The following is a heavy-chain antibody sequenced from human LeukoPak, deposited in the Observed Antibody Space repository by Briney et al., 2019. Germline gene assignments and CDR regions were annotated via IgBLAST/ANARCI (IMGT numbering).Heavy chain of an antibody. V-gene: IGHV1-8*03. J-gene: IGHJ6*03. CDR1: GYTFTSYD. CDR2: MNPNSGNT. Sequence: ASVKVSCKASGYTFTSYDINWVRQATGRGPEWMGWMNPNSGNTGYAQKFQGRVTITRNTSISTAYMELSSLRSEDTAVYYCARGQRAGTYSYYYYYYMDVWGKGTTVTVSS. D-gene: IGHD1-7*01. CDR3: ARGQRAGTYSYYYYYYMDV.